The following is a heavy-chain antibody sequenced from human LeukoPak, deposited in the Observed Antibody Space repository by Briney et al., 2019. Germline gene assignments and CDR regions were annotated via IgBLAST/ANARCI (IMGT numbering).Heavy chain of an antibody. CDR3: AKDSPDYAFDP. J-gene: IGHJ5*02. CDR2: ITLSSSVI. CDR1: GFTFSSFS. D-gene: IGHD4/OR15-4a*01. V-gene: IGHV3-48*01. Sequence: GSLRLSCAASGFTFSSFSMSWVRQSPGKGLEWVSYITLSSSVIYYADSVKGRFTISRDNSKNTLYLQMNSLRAEDTAVYYCAKDSPDYAFDPWGQGTLVTVSS.